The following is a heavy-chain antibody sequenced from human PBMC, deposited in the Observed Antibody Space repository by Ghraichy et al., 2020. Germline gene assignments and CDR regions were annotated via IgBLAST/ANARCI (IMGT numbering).Heavy chain of an antibody. CDR1: GGTFSSYA. D-gene: IGHD5-12*01. J-gene: IGHJ4*02. V-gene: IGHV1-69*13. Sequence: SVKVSCKASGGTFSSYAISWVRQAPGQGLEWMGGIIPIFGTANYAQKFQGRVTITADESTSTAYMELSSLRSEDTAVYYCARHQHPERAYSGYDPEGFDYWGQGTLVTVSS. CDR2: IIPIFGTA. CDR3: ARHQHPERAYSGYDPEGFDY.